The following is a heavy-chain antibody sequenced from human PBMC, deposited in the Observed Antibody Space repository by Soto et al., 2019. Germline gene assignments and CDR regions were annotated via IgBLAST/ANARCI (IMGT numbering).Heavy chain of an antibody. Sequence: QVQLVQSGAEVKKPGASVKVSCKASGYTFTSYYMHWVRQAPGQGLEWMGIINTSGSTSYAQKFPGGDTMTRETSTSTVYMELSSLRSEDTAVYYCARVYCSGGSCYSIDYWGQGTLVTVSS. D-gene: IGHD2-15*01. J-gene: IGHJ4*02. CDR3: ARVYCSGGSCYSIDY. CDR1: GYTFTSYY. V-gene: IGHV1-46*03. CDR2: INTSGST.